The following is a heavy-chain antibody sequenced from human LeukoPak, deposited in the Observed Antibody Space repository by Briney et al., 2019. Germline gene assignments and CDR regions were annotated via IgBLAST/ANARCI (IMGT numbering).Heavy chain of an antibody. D-gene: IGHD3-22*01. CDR3: AKDKGTGVVVITLCFQH. Sequence: PGGSLRLSCEASGFTFSTYGMNWVRQAPGKGLEWISYITSNSGIIHYADSVKGRFTISRDNSKNTLYLQMNSLRAEDTAVYYCAKDKGTGVVVITLCFQHWGQGTLVTVSS. CDR2: ITSNSGII. V-gene: IGHV3-48*01. CDR1: GFTFSTYG. J-gene: IGHJ1*01.